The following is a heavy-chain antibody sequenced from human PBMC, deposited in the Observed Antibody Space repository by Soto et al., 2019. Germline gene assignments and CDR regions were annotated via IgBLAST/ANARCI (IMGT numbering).Heavy chain of an antibody. D-gene: IGHD2-15*01. CDR2: ISSSSSYI. V-gene: IGHV3-21*01. Sequence: AGGSLRLSCAASGFTFSSYSMNWVRQAPGKGLEWVSSISSSSSYIYYADSVKGRFTISRDNAKNSLYLQMNSLRAEDTAVYYCARGRPKGVVVVAAADYWGQGTLVTVSS. J-gene: IGHJ4*02. CDR1: GFTFSSYS. CDR3: ARGRPKGVVVVAAADY.